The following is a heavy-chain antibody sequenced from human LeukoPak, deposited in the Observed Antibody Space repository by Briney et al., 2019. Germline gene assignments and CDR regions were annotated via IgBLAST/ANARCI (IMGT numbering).Heavy chain of an antibody. V-gene: IGHV3-11*06. CDR2: ISSSSSYT. Sequence: EGSLRLSCAASGFTFSDYYMSWIRQAPGKGLEWVSYISSSSSYTNYADSVKGRFTISRDNAKDSLYLQMNSLRAEDTAVYYCARFSDFWSGRDYWGQGTLVTVSS. CDR3: ARFSDFWSGRDY. D-gene: IGHD3-3*01. CDR1: GFTFSDYY. J-gene: IGHJ4*02.